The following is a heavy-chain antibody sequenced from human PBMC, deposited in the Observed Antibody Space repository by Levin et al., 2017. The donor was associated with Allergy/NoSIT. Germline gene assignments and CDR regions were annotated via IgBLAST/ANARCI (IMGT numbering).Heavy chain of an antibody. V-gene: IGHV3-48*03. CDR1: GFTFSSYE. CDR3: ATQFVGGDAFDI. Sequence: GGSLRLSCAASGFTFSSYEMNWVRQAPGKGLEWVSYISSSGSTIYYADSVKGRFTISRDNAKNSLYLQMNSLRAEDTAVYYCATQFVGGDAFDIWGQGTMVTVSS. D-gene: IGHD3-16*01. CDR2: ISSSGSTI. J-gene: IGHJ3*02.